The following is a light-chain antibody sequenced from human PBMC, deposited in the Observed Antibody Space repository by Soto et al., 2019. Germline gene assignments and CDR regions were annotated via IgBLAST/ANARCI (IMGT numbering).Light chain of an antibody. CDR2: AAS. J-gene: IGKJ1*01. CDR3: QHRYSTLWT. CDR1: QSISSY. Sequence: DIQMTQSPSSLSASVGDRVTITCRASQSISSYLNWYQQKPAQAPQRLLYAASSLQSGVPSRFSGSGSGTDFTLTISSLQPEDVATYYCQHRYSTLWTFGQGTKVEIK. V-gene: IGKV1-39*01.